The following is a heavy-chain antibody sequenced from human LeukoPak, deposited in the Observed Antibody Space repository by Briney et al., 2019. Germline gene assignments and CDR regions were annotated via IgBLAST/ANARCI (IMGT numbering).Heavy chain of an antibody. D-gene: IGHD2-15*01. V-gene: IGHV7-4-1*02. CDR2: INTNTGNP. CDR3: AREAIVVIAADNWFDP. CDR1: GYTFTSYA. Sequence: ASVKVSCKASGYTFTSYAMNWVRRAPGQGLEWMGWINTNTGNPTYAQGFTGRFVFSLDTSVSTAYLQISSLKAEDTAVYYCAREAIVVIAADNWFDPWGQGTLVTVSS. J-gene: IGHJ5*02.